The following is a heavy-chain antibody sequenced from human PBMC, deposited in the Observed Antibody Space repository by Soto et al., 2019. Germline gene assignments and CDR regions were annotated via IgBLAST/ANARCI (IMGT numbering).Heavy chain of an antibody. Sequence: SETLSLTCTVSGGSISSYYWSWIRQPPGKGLEWIGYIYYSGSTNYNPSLKSRVTISVDTSKNQFSLKLSSVTAADTAVYYCARGALADPTFYYYYGMDVWGQGTTVTVSS. D-gene: IGHD1-26*01. V-gene: IGHV4-59*01. CDR1: GGSISSYY. J-gene: IGHJ6*02. CDR3: ARGALADPTFYYYYGMDV. CDR2: IYYSGST.